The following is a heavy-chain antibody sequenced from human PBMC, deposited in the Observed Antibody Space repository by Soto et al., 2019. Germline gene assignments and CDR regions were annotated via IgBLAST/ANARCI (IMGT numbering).Heavy chain of an antibody. CDR2: ISAYNGNT. V-gene: IGHV1-18*04. CDR1: GYTFTSYG. CDR3: ARLTSTIFGVVPMYYFDY. D-gene: IGHD3-3*01. J-gene: IGHJ4*02. Sequence: GASVKVSCKASGYTFTSYGISWVRQAPGQGLEWMGWISAYNGNTNYAQKLQGRVTMTTDTSTSTAYMELRSLRSDDTAVYYCARLTSTIFGVVPMYYFDYWGQGTLVTVSS.